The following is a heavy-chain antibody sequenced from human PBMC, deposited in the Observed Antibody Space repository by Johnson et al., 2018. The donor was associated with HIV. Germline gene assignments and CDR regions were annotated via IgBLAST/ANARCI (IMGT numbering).Heavy chain of an antibody. J-gene: IGHJ3*02. CDR1: GFTFGSYA. D-gene: IGHD6-25*01. CDR2: ISYDGSNQ. CDR3: ARATDQRLDAFAI. V-gene: IGHV3-30-3*01. Sequence: QVQLVESGGGVVQPGMSLRLPCAASGFTFGSYAMHWVCQAPGKGLEWVAVISYDGSNQYYEDSVKGRFTISRDHSKNTLYLQMNSLSAEDTAVYYCARATDQRLDAFAIWGQGTMVTVSS.